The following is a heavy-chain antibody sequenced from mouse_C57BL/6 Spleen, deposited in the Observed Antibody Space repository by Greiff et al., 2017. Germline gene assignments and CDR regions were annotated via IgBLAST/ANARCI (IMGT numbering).Heavy chain of an antibody. Sequence: VKLEESGPGLVQPSQSLSITCTVSGFSLTSYGVHWVRQSPGKGLEWLGVIWRGGSTDYNAAFMSRLSITKDNSKRQVFFKMNSLQADDTAIYYCAKNKGGYGRSYNFDVWGTGTTVTVSS. V-gene: IGHV2-5*01. D-gene: IGHD1-1*01. CDR3: AKNKGGYGRSYNFDV. CDR2: IWRGGST. J-gene: IGHJ1*03. CDR1: GFSLTSYG.